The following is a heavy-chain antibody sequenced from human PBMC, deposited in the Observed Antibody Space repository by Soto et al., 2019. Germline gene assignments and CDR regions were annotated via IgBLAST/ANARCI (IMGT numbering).Heavy chain of an antibody. CDR2: ISGGGETI. J-gene: IGHJ4*02. Sequence: PGGSLRLSCAASRFTFSDYSMNWVRQAPGKGLEWVSYISGGGETIYYADSVRGRFTISRDNAKNSLFLQMNSLRDEDTAVYYCARESPSSQWLPTRYFDSWGQGTVVTVSS. CDR1: RFTFSDYS. CDR3: ARESPSSQWLPTRYFDS. V-gene: IGHV3-48*02. D-gene: IGHD6-19*01.